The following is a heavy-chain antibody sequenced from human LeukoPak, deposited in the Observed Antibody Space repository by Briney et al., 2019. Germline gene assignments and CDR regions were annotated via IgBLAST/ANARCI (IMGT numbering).Heavy chain of an antibody. Sequence: SQTLSLTCSFSGASISSGIYYWNWLRQPAGTGLEWLGRIYTRGSTNYNPSLKSRVTISVDTSKNQFSLKLSSVTAADTAVYYCARLHSSGWYLNWFDPWGQGTLVTVSS. J-gene: IGHJ5*02. CDR3: ARLHSSGWYLNWFDP. CDR1: GASISSGIYY. V-gene: IGHV4-61*02. CDR2: IYTRGST. D-gene: IGHD6-19*01.